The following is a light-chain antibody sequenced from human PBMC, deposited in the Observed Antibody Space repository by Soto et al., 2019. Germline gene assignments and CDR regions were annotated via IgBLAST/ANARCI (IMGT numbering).Light chain of an antibody. J-gene: IGKJ1*01. Sequence: EIVMTQSPATLSVSPGERATLSCRASQSVSSDLAWYQQKPGQAPRLLIYDASTRATGIPARFSDSGSGTEFTLTISSLESEDSAVYYCQHYNNWWTFGQGTKVEIK. CDR1: QSVSSD. CDR3: QHYNNWWT. CDR2: DAS. V-gene: IGKV3-15*01.